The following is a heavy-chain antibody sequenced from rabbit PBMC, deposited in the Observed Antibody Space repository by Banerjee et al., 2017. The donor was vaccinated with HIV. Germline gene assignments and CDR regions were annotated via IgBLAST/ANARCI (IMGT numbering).Heavy chain of an antibody. Sequence: QSLEESGGDLVKPGASLTLTCTASGFSFSTSDYMCWVRQAPGKGLEWISCIAGSSSGFTYSATWAKGRFPCSKTSSTTVTLQMTSLTVADTATYFCARGSAAMTMVIIGYYLNLWGPGTLVTVS. J-gene: IGHJ4*01. D-gene: IGHD2-1*01. CDR1: GFSFSTSDY. CDR3: ARGSAAMTMVIIGYYLNL. CDR2: IAGSSSGFT. V-gene: IGHV1S40*01.